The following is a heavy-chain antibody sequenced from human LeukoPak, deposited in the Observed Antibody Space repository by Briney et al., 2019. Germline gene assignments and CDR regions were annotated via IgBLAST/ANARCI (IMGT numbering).Heavy chain of an antibody. D-gene: IGHD1-26*01. V-gene: IGHV3-48*01. CDR3: VRIQGIVGSY. Sequence: GGSLRLSCAASGFTLSSYSMNWVRQAPGKGLERVSYISSYDSSTIYYADSVKGRFTISRDNAKNSLYLQMSSLRAEDTAVYYCVRIQGIVGSYWGQGTLVTASS. J-gene: IGHJ4*02. CDR1: GFTLSSYS. CDR2: ISSYDSSTI.